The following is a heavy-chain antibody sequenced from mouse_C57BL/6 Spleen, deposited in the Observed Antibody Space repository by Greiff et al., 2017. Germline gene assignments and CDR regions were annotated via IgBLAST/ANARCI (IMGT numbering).Heavy chain of an antibody. V-gene: IGHV1-42*01. CDR3: ARSSFYYGSSPYYFDY. CDR1: GYSFTGYY. J-gene: IGHJ2*01. D-gene: IGHD1-1*01. Sequence: VQLQQSGPELVKPGASVKISCKASGYSFTGYYMNWVKQSPEKSLEWIGGINPSTGGTTYNQKFKAKATLTVDKSSSTAYMQLKSLTSEDSAVYYCARSSFYYGSSPYYFDYWGQGTTLTVSS. CDR2: INPSTGGT.